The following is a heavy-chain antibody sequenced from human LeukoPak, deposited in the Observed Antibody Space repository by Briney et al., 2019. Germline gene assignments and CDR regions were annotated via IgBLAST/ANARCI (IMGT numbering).Heavy chain of an antibody. CDR2: INTNTGHP. J-gene: IGHJ5*02. CDR3: ARGFPYDYVWGSFNWFDP. CDR1: GYTFSRYA. Sequence: GASVKVSCKVSGYTFSRYAMNWVRQAPGQGLEWMGWINTNTGHPTYAQGFTGRFVFSLDTSVSTAYLQISSLKAEDTAVYYCARGFPYDYVWGSFNWFDPWGQGTLVTVSS. V-gene: IGHV7-4-1*02. D-gene: IGHD3-16*01.